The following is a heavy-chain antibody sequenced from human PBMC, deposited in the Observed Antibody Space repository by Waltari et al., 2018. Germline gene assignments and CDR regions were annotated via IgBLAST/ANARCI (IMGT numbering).Heavy chain of an antibody. V-gene: IGHV3-21*01. CDR3: ASLSGSYFYYYGMDV. CDR2: ISSSSSYR. CDR1: GFTFSSYS. J-gene: IGHJ6*02. Sequence: EVQLVESGGGLVKPGGSLRLSCAASGFTFSSYSMNWVRQAPGKGLEWVSSISSSSSYRYYADSVKGRFTISRDNAKNSLYLQMNSLRAEDTAVYYCASLSGSYFYYYGMDVWGQGTTVTVSS. D-gene: IGHD1-26*01.